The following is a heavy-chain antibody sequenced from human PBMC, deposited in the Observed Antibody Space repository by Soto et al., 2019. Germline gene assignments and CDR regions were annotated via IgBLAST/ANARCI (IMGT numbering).Heavy chain of an antibody. CDR1: GFTFSNYW. D-gene: IGHD2-2*01. J-gene: IGHJ6*02. CDR2: IKEDGSEK. V-gene: IGHV3-7*03. CDR3: ATDLYQLPTMKYYYYGYGR. Sequence: PGGSLRLSCADSGFTFSNYWMSWVRQAPWKRLEWVANIKEDGSEKYYVDSVKGRFTISRDNAKNSLFLQMNSLRAEDTAVYYCATDLYQLPTMKYYYYGYGRLGPRDHGHRLL.